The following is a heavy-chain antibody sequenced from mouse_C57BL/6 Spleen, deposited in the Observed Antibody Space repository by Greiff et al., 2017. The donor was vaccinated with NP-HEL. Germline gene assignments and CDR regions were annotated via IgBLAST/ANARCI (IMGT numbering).Heavy chain of an antibody. CDR2: IRSKSNNYAT. CDR1: GFSFNTYA. CDR3: VRHLLFDY. J-gene: IGHJ2*01. Sequence: EVQVVESGGGLVQPKGSLKLSCAASGFSFNTYAMNWVRQAPGRGLEWVARIRSKSNNYATYYADSVKDRFTISRDDSESMLYLQMNNLKAEDTAMYYCVRHLLFDYWGQGTTLTVSS. V-gene: IGHV10-1*01.